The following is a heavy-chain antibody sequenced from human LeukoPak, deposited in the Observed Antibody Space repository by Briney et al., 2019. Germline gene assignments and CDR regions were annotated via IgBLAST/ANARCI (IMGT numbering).Heavy chain of an antibody. J-gene: IGHJ2*01. D-gene: IGHD1-14*01. V-gene: IGHV3-23*01. CDR1: GFTFSSYA. CDR3: AKVGGTGTTWDWYFDL. CDR2: ISGSGGST. Sequence: PGGSLRLSCAASGFTFSSYAMTWVRQAPGKGLEWVSAISGSGGSTYYADSVKGRFTISRDNSKNTLYLQMNSLRAEDTAVYSCAKVGGTGTTWDWYFDLWGRGTLVTVSS.